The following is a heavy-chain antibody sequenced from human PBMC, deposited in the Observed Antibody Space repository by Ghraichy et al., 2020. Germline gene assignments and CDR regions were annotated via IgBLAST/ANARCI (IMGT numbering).Heavy chain of an antibody. Sequence: SLNISCAASGFTFSAYYMSWIRQAPGEGLEWVSYISSGTSYTDYADSVKGRFTISRDNARNSLYLQMNSLRAEDTAVYYCARVRRELLGTILWGQGTLVTVSS. J-gene: IGHJ4*02. D-gene: IGHD1-7*01. CDR3: ARVRRELLGTIL. CDR2: ISSGTSYT. V-gene: IGHV3-11*06. CDR1: GFTFSAYY.